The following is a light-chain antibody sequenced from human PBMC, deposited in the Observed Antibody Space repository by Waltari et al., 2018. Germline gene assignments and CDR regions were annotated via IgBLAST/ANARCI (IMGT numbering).Light chain of an antibody. CDR2: EDR. J-gene: IGLJ1*01. CDR3: CSYAGYSTYV. CDR1: SSDVGGYSL. V-gene: IGLV2-23*01. Sequence: QSALTQPASVSGSPGQSITISCTGTSSDVGGYSLVSWYQQHPGKAPKLILYEDRKRPSGVSDRFSGSTSGNTASLTISVLQAEDEADYFCCSYAGYSTYVFGTGTKVTVL.